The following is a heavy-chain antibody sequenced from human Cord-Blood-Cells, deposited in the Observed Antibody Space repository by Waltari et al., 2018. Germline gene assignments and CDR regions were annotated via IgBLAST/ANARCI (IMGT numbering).Heavy chain of an antibody. V-gene: IGHV1-2*02. CDR3: ARGVYDFWSGYYYYYYYMDV. J-gene: IGHJ6*03. CDR1: GYTFTGYY. Sequence: QVQLVQSGAEVKKPGASVKVSCKASGYTFTGYYMHWVRQAPGQGLEWMGWINPNSGGTNYAQKFQGRVTMTRDTSISTAYMELSRLRSDDTAVYYCARGVYDFWSGYYYYYYYMDVWGKGTTVTVSS. D-gene: IGHD3-3*01. CDR2: INPNSGGT.